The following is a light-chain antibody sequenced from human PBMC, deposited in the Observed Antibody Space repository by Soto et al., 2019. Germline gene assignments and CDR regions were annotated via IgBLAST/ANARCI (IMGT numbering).Light chain of an antibody. V-gene: IGKV3-11*01. Sequence: EIVLTQSPVTLSLSPGERATVSCRASQSINNYLAWYQQKPGQPPRLLIYDASNRATAIPVRFSGSGSGTDFTITISSLEPENSAVYYCQYRGIWPPGATFGGGTKVEIK. CDR1: QSINNY. CDR2: DAS. CDR3: QYRGIWPPGAT. J-gene: IGKJ4*01.